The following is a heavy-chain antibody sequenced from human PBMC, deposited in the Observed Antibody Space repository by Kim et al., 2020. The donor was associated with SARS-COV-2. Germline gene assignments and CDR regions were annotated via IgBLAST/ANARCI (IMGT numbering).Heavy chain of an antibody. CDR2: DT. Sequence: DTRYSPSLQGQVTIAADKSISTAYRQWSSLKASDTAMYYCARPDYGDSTDYWGQGTLVTVSS. CDR3: ARPDYGDSTDY. V-gene: IGHV5-51*01. D-gene: IGHD4-17*01. J-gene: IGHJ4*02.